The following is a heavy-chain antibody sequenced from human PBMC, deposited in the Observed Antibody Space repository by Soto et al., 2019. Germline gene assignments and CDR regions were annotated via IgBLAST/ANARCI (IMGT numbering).Heavy chain of an antibody. CDR1: GYTFTSYG. CDR2: ISAYNGNT. J-gene: IGHJ4*02. D-gene: IGHD6-13*01. CDR3: ARTKYSSSPTPFDY. Sequence: ASVKVSCKASGYTFTSYGISWVRQAPGQGLESMGWISAYNGNTNYAQKLQGRVTMTTDTSTSTAYMELRSLRSDDTTVYYCARTKYSSSPTPFDYWGQGTLVTVSS. V-gene: IGHV1-18*01.